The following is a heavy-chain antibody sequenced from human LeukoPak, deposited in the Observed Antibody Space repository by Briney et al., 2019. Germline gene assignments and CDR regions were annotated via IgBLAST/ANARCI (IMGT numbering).Heavy chain of an antibody. V-gene: IGHV4-59*08. CDR3: ARRWSDILTGPSGSWWFDP. Sequence: SETLSLTCTVSGGSISSYYWSWIRQPPGKGLEWIGYIYYSGSTNYNPSLKSRVTISVDTSKNQFSLKLSSVTAADTAVYYCARRWSDILTGPSGSWWFDPWGQGTLVTVSS. J-gene: IGHJ5*02. D-gene: IGHD3-9*01. CDR2: IYYSGST. CDR1: GGSISSYY.